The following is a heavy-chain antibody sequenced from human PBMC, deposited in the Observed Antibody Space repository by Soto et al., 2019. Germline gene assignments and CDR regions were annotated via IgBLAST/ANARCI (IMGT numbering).Heavy chain of an antibody. J-gene: IGHJ6*02. CDR1: GFTFSDHY. Sequence: PGGSLRLSCAASGFTFSDHYMDWVRQAPGKGLEWVGRTRNKANSYTTEYAASVKGRFTISRDDSKNSLYLQMNSLKTEDTAVYYCARARREWLVRHYGMDVWGQGTTVTVSS. CDR2: TRNKANSYTT. V-gene: IGHV3-72*01. CDR3: ARARREWLVRHYGMDV. D-gene: IGHD6-19*01.